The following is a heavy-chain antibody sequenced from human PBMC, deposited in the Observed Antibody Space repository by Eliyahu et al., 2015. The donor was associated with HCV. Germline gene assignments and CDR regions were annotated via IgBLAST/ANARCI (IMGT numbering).Heavy chain of an antibody. CDR3: ARDRQYTAFDY. CDR1: GGSISSYY. D-gene: IGHD5-18*01. CDR2: IYTSGST. Sequence: QVQLQESGPGLVKPSETLSLTXXVSGGSISSYYWSWXRXPAGKGLEWIGRIYTSGSTNYNPSLKSRVTMSVDTSKNQFSLKLSSVTAADTAVYYCARDRQYTAFDYWGQGTLVTVSS. J-gene: IGHJ4*02. V-gene: IGHV4-4*07.